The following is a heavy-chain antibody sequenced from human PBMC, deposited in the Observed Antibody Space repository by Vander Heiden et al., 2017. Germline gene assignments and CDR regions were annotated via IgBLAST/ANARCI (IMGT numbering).Heavy chain of an antibody. CDR3: AKDPDLDY. CDR1: GFTLSSYG. CDR2: ISYHGKIT. J-gene: IGHJ4*02. V-gene: IGHV3-30*18. Sequence: QVQLVESGGGVVQPGKSLRLSCDASGFTLSSYGMYGVRQAPGKGLEWVAAISYHGKITYYADSVKGRFTFSRDNSKNTVYLQMNSLRAEDTAVYYCAKDPDLDYWGQGTLVTVSS.